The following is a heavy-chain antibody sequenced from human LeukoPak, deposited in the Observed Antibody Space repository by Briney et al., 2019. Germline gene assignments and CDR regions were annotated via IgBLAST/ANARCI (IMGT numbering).Heavy chain of an antibody. D-gene: IGHD2-2*01. J-gene: IGHJ4*02. V-gene: IGHV3-21*01. CDR1: GFTFSSYS. CDR3: ARDLNEDIVVVPAAGFDY. Sequence: PGGSLRLSCAASGFTFSSYSMNWVRQAPGKGLEWVSSISSSSSYIYYADSVKGRFTISRDNAKNSLYLQMNSLRAEDTAVYYCARDLNEDIVVVPAAGFDYWGQGILVTVSS. CDR2: ISSSSSYI.